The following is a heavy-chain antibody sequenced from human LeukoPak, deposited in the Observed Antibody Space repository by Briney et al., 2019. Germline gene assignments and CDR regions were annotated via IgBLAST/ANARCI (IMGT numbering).Heavy chain of an antibody. CDR2: IYYSGST. CDR3: ARGSTYYDSSGQVPFDY. J-gene: IGHJ4*02. CDR1: GGSISSSSYY. Sequence: SETLSLTCTVSGGSISSSSYYWGWIRQPPGKGLEWIGSIYYSGSTYYNPSLKSRVTISVDTSKNQFSLKPSSVTAADTAVYYCARGSTYYDSSGQVPFDYWGQGTLVTVSS. D-gene: IGHD3-22*01. V-gene: IGHV4-39*01.